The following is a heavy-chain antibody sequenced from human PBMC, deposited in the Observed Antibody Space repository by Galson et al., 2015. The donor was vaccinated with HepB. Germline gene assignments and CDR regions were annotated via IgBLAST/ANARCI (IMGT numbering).Heavy chain of an antibody. CDR1: GYTFIGHH. V-gene: IGHV1-2*02. D-gene: IGHD3-3*01. CDR2: INPNSGDT. CDR3: ARVGHTIFGVVISNMDV. J-gene: IGHJ6*03. Sequence: SVKVSCKASGYTFIGHHMHWVRQAPGQGLEWMGWINPNSGDTNYAQKLQGRVTMTTDTSTSTAYMELRSLRSDDTAVYYCARVGHTIFGVVISNMDVWGKGTTVTVSS.